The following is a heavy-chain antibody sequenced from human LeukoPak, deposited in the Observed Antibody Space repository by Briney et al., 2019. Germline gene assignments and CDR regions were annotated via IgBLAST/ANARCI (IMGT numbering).Heavy chain of an antibody. CDR2: IIPILGIA. V-gene: IGHV1-69*04. CDR1: GATFSSYA. D-gene: IGHD3-9*01. Sequence: ASVKLSCKASGATFSSYAISWVRQAPGQGLEWMGRIIPILGIANYAHKFQGRVTITADKSTSTAYMELSSLRSEDTAVYYCARDQETYYDILTGYDAFDIWGQGTMVTVSS. J-gene: IGHJ3*02. CDR3: ARDQETYYDILTGYDAFDI.